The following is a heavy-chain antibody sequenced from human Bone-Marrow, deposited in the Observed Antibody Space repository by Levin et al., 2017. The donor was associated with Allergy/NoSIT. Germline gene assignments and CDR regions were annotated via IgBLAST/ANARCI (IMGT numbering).Heavy chain of an antibody. CDR2: ISGSGGTT. CDR3: AKKKLGAGGESFFDY. J-gene: IGHJ4*02. V-gene: IGHV3-23*01. D-gene: IGHD6-13*01. CDR1: GFTFTTYA. Sequence: ESLKISCAASGFTFTTYAMSWVRQAPGKGLEWVSIISGSGGTTYYGDSVKGRFTISRDNSKNTLYLQMNSLRAEDTAVYYCAKKKLGAGGESFFDYWGQGTLVTVSS.